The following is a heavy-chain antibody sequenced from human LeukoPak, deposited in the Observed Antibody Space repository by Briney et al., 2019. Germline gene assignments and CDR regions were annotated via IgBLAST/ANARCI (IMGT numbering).Heavy chain of an antibody. CDR3: ARDRSAYYYDSSGTVPLFDY. D-gene: IGHD3-22*01. CDR1: GGTFSSYA. CDR2: IIPIFGTA. J-gene: IGHJ4*02. V-gene: IGHV1-69*13. Sequence: ASVKVSCKASGGTFSSYAISWVRQAPGQGLEWMGGIIPIFGTANYAQKFQGRVTITADESTSTAYMELSSLRSEDTAVYYCARDRSAYYYDSSGTVPLFDYWGQGTLVTVSS.